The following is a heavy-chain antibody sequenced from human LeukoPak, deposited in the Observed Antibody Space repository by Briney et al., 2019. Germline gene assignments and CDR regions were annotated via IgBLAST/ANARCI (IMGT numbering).Heavy chain of an antibody. CDR3: ARGDSSGWSYFDY. CDR1: GYTFTGYY. J-gene: IGHJ4*02. Sequence: GASVKVSCKASGYTFTGYYMHWVRQAPGQGLEWMGWINPNSGGTNYAQKFQGRVTMTRDTSISTAYMELSRLRSDDTAVYYCARGDSSGWSYFDYWGQGTLVTVSS. D-gene: IGHD6-19*01. CDR2: INPNSGGT. V-gene: IGHV1-2*02.